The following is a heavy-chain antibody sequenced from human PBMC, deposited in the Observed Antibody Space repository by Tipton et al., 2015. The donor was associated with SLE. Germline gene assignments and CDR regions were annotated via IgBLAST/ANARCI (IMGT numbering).Heavy chain of an antibody. J-gene: IGHJ5*02. Sequence: GLVKPSQTLSLTCAISGDSVSSNSAAWNWIRQSPSRGLEWLGRTYYRSKWYNDYAVSVKSRITIKPDTSKNQCSLQLNSVTPEDTAVYYCARGDSWYDFWSGYYSMNWFDPWGQGTPVTVSS. V-gene: IGHV6-1*01. D-gene: IGHD3-3*01. CDR1: GDSVSSNSAA. CDR2: TYYRSKWYN. CDR3: ARGDSWYDFWSGYYSMNWFDP.